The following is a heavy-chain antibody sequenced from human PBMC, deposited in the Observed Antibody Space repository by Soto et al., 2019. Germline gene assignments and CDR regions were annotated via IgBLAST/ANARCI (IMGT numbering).Heavy chain of an antibody. J-gene: IGHJ4*02. Sequence: PGGSLRLSCVASGFSVNSDYMSWVRQAPGKGLEWVSLIFPGGTTYYAEPVKGRFTISKDSSKSTLYLQMNNLRVEDTGIFYCARGFHYGTIDSWGQGALVTVSS. CDR1: GFSVNSDY. V-gene: IGHV3-53*01. CDR3: ARGFHYGTIDS. CDR2: IFPGGTT. D-gene: IGHD3-10*01.